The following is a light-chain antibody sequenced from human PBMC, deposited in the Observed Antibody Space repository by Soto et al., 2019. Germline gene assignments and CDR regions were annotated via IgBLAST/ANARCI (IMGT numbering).Light chain of an antibody. CDR2: DAS. CDR1: QSINSW. CDR3: QHYNSSLYT. V-gene: IGKV1-5*01. J-gene: IGKJ2*01. Sequence: DIQMTQAPSTLSASVGDRVTITCRASQSINSWLAWYQQKPGKAPKLLIYDASSLESGVPSRFGGSGSGTEFTLTISSLQPDDFATYYCQHYNSSLYTFCQGTKLEIK.